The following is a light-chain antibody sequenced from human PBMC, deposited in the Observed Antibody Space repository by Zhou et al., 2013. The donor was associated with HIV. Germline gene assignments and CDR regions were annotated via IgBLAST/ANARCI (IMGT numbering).Light chain of an antibody. V-gene: IGKV3-20*01. CDR3: QHYVTSPIT. CDR1: QSVGGSY. CDR2: DTS. J-gene: IGKJ5*01. Sequence: EIVLTQSPGTLSLSPGERATLSCRASQSVGGSYLAWYQQRPGQAPRLLIYDTSSRATGIPERFSGSGSGTDFTLTISRLEPEDYAVYYCQHYVTSPITFGQGTRLEIK.